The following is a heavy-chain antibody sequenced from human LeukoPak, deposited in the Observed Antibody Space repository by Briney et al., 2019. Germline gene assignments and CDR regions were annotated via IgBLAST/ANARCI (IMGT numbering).Heavy chain of an antibody. D-gene: IGHD4-17*01. V-gene: IGHV1-18*01. J-gene: IGHJ3*02. CDR3: ARPMEHGDYAAYDI. CDR1: VYTFTSYG. CDR2: ISAYNGNT. Sequence: ASVKVSCKASVYTFTSYGISWVRQAPGQGLEWMGWISAYNGNTNYAQKLQGRVTMTTDTSTSTAYMELRSLRSDDTAVYYCARPMEHGDYAAYDICGQGTMVTVSS.